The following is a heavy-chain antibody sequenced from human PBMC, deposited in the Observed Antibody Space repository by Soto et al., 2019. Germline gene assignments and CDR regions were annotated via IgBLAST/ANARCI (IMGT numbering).Heavy chain of an antibody. J-gene: IGHJ4*02. D-gene: IGHD6-13*01. Sequence: GGSLRLSCAASGFTFSSYAMSWVRQAPGKGLEWVSAISGSGGSTYYADSVKGRFTISRDNSKNTLYLQMNSLRAEDTAVYYCAKVPSYRIAAARGFDYWGQGALVTVSS. V-gene: IGHV3-23*01. CDR3: AKVPSYRIAAARGFDY. CDR2: ISGSGGST. CDR1: GFTFSSYA.